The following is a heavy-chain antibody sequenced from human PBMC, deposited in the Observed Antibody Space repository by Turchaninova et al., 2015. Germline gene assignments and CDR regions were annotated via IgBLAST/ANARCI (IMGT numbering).Heavy chain of an antibody. CDR2: LDWDVDK. J-gene: IGHJ4*02. Sequence: QITLKETGPTLVKPTQTLTLTCTFSGFSLTTRPVGVGWIRQPPGKALEWLGILDWDVDKRHNQSLKSRLSIIKDPPKSLVFLMMTNMDPLDTGTYFCAHRRGGFNWDDGNFDYWGQGTLVTVSS. CDR3: AHRRGGFNWDDGNFDY. D-gene: IGHD1-20*01. V-gene: IGHV2-5*02. CDR1: GFSLTTRPVG.